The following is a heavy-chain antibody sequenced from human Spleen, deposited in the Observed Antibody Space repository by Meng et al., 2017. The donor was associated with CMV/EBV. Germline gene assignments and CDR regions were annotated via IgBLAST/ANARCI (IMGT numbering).Heavy chain of an antibody. V-gene: IGHV3-11*01. Sequence: SGFTFSDYYMSWVRHAPGKRLEWVSYISSSYSSIYNAGSVQGRFTISKDNAKNSLYLQMNSLRAEDTAIYYCATTPAYYSDSSVYYFYWGQGALVTVSS. CDR2: ISSSYSSI. CDR1: GFTFSDYY. J-gene: IGHJ4*02. CDR3: ATTPAYYSDSSVYYFY. D-gene: IGHD3-22*01.